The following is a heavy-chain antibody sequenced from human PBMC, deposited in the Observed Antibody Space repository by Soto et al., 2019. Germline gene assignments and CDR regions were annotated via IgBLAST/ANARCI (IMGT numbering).Heavy chain of an antibody. J-gene: IGHJ5*02. V-gene: IGHV4-31*03. Sequence: SETLSLTCSVSGAALNSGNYYWSWIRQVPGKGLEWIGHTYVTGAVDYNPSLRDRITISQDTSERQFSLNLRLVTAADTAVYYCARLRIATNNYKWFDPWGQGTLVTSPQ. CDR1: GAALNSGNYY. D-gene: IGHD2-21*01. CDR2: TYVTGAV. CDR3: ARLRIATNNYKWFDP.